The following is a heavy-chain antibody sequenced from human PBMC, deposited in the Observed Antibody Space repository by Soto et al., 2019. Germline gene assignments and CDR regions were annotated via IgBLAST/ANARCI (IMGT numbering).Heavy chain of an antibody. J-gene: IGHJ6*02. CDR1: GGSVSSGSYF. CDR3: ERDRDGNTDSYNGMDV. V-gene: IGHV4-61*01. CDR2: IYYTGST. D-gene: IGHD1-7*01. Sequence: SETLSLTCTVSGGSVSSGSYFWSWFRQPPGKGLEWLGYIYYTGSTNYNPYLKSRVTMSLDTSKNQFSLKLSSVTAADAAVYYCERDRDGNTDSYNGMDVWGRGSTVTVSS.